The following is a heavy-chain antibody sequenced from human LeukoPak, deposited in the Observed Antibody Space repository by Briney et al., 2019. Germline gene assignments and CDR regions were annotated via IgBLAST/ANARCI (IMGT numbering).Heavy chain of an antibody. CDR3: ARDSSSWTYNWFDP. CDR1: GFTFSSDW. J-gene: IGHJ5*02. D-gene: IGHD6-13*01. Sequence: GGSLRLSSAASGFTFSSDWMSWVRQAPGKGLECVANIKQDGSEKYYVDSVKGRFPISRDNAKNSLYLQMNSLRAEDTAVYYCARDSSSWTYNWFDPWGQGTLVPVSS. V-gene: IGHV3-7*01. CDR2: IKQDGSEK.